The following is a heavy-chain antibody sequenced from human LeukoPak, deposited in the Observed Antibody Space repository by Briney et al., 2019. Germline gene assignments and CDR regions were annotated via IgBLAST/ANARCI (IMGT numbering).Heavy chain of an antibody. CDR1: GFTFSTYN. CDR3: ANNPVGGSYLFYYYMDV. D-gene: IGHD1-26*01. J-gene: IGHJ6*03. CDR2: ITSSSSYI. Sequence: PGGSLRLSCAASGFTFSTYNMNWVRQAPGKGLEWVSSITSSSSYIYYADSVKGRFTISRDNSKNTLYLQMNSLRAEDTAVYYCANNPVGGSYLFYYYMDVWGKGTTVTVSS. V-gene: IGHV3-21*04.